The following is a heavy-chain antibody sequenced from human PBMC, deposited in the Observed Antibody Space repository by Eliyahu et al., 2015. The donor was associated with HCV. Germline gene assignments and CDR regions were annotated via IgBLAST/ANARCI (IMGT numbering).Heavy chain of an antibody. V-gene: IGHV3-21*01. CDR2: ITTSSSYS. CDR1: GFTFSSYS. CDR3: ARDARRERAFDI. J-gene: IGHJ3*02. Sequence: FCAASGFTFSSYSMNWVRQAPGKGLEWVSSITTSSSYSYYPDSLKGRFTISRDNAKNSLYLQMNSLRAEDTTVYYCARDARRERAFDIWGQGTMVTVSS.